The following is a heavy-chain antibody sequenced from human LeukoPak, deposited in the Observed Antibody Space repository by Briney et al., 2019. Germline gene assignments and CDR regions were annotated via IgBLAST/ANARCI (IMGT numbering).Heavy chain of an antibody. D-gene: IGHD3-3*01. J-gene: IGHJ6*03. CDR1: GGSISSYY. CDR2: IYTSGST. V-gene: IGHV4-4*07. Sequence: PSETLSLTCTVPGGSISSYYWSWIRQPAGKGLEWIGRIYTSGSTNYNPSLKSRVTMSVDTSKNQFSLKLSSVTAADTAVYYCAREGYDFWSGYSDYFYYYMDVWGKGTTVTVSS. CDR3: AREGYDFWSGYSDYFYYYMDV.